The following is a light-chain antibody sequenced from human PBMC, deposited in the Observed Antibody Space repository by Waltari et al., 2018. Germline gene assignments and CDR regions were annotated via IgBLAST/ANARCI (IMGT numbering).Light chain of an antibody. CDR2: LAS. CDR1: QNLLDSNGNNY. Sequence: DIEMPQSPLSLPVPPREPDSTSCRSSQNLLDSNGNNYLSWYLQKPGQSPQLLIFLASNSASGVPDRFSGSGSGTDFTLKISRVEAEDVGVYFCMQGIQRPLTFGGGTRVEIK. J-gene: IGKJ4*01. V-gene: IGKV2-28*01. CDR3: MQGIQRPLT.